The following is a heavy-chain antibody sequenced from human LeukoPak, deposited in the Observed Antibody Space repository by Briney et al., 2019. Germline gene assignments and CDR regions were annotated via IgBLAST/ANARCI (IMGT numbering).Heavy chain of an antibody. Sequence: SETLSLTCTVSGGSISSYYWSWIRQPPGKGLEWIGYIYYSGSTNYNPSLKSRVTISVDTSKNQFSLKLSSVTAADTAVYYCARGAPYYYGSGAPTLDYYYGMDVWGQGTTVTVSS. V-gene: IGHV4-59*01. D-gene: IGHD3-10*01. CDR2: IYYSGST. J-gene: IGHJ6*02. CDR3: ARGAPYYYGSGAPTLDYYYGMDV. CDR1: GGSISSYY.